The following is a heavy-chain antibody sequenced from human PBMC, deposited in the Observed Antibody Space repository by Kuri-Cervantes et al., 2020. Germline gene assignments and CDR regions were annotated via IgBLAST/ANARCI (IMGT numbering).Heavy chain of an antibody. CDR2: INHSGST. CDR3: ARSSNWAAFDY. V-gene: IGHV4-34*01. CDR1: GGSFSGYY. Sequence: SETLSPTCAVYGGSFSGYYWSWIRQPPGKGLEWIGEINHSGSTNYNPSLKSRVTMTVDTSKNQFSLRLSSVTAADTAVYYCARSSNWAAFDYWGQGSLVTVSS. D-gene: IGHD1-1*01. J-gene: IGHJ4*02.